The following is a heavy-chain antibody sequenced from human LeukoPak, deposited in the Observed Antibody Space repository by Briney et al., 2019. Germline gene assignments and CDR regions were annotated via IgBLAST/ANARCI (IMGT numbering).Heavy chain of an antibody. Sequence: ASVKVSCKASGYTFTSYAMNWVRQAPGQGLEWMGWINTNTGNPTYAQGFTGRFVFSLDTSVSTAYLQISSLKAEDTAVYYCARDFGWGVNYYDSSGSHHDAFDIWGQGTMVTVSS. D-gene: IGHD3-22*01. CDR1: GYTFTSYA. CDR3: ARDFGWGVNYYDSSGSHHDAFDI. CDR2: INTNTGNP. J-gene: IGHJ3*02. V-gene: IGHV7-4-1*02.